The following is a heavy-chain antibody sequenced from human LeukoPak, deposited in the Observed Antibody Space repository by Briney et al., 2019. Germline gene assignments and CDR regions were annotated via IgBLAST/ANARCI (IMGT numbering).Heavy chain of an antibody. CDR1: GGSISSYY. D-gene: IGHD6-19*01. J-gene: IGHJ4*02. CDR2: IYYSGST. V-gene: IGHV4-59*08. Sequence: SETLSLTCTVSGGSISSYYWSWIRQPPGKGLEWIGYIYYSGSTNYNPSLKSRVTISVDTSKNQFSLKLSSVTAADTAVYYCARGMAGTSYFFDSWGQGTLVTASS. CDR3: ARGMAGTSYFFDS.